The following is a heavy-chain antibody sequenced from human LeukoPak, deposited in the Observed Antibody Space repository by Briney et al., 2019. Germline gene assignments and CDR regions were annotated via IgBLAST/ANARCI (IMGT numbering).Heavy chain of an antibody. V-gene: IGHV3-23*01. CDR3: AKDPTREWELLTGAFDI. D-gene: IGHD1-26*01. CDR1: GFIFSSYA. CDR2: ISSSGSKV. Sequence: GGSLRLSCAASGFIFSSYAMNWVRQAPGKGLEWVSYISSSGSKVYYADSVKGRFTISRDNSKNTLYLQMNSLRAEDTAVYYCAKDPTREWELLTGAFDIWGQGTMVTVSS. J-gene: IGHJ3*02.